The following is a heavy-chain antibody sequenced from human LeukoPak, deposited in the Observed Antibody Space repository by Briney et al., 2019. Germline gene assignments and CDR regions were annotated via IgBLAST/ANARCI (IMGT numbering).Heavy chain of an antibody. D-gene: IGHD2-2*01. CDR2: ISSSSSYI. V-gene: IGHV3-21*01. J-gene: IGHJ4*02. CDR3: ARPQLGYCSSTSCYSPDY. Sequence: GGSLRLSCAASGFTFSSYSMNWVRQAPGKGLAWVSSISSSSSYIYYADSVKGRFTISRDNAKNSLYLQMNSLRAEDTAVYYCARPQLGYCSSTSCYSPDYWGQGTLVTVSS. CDR1: GFTFSSYS.